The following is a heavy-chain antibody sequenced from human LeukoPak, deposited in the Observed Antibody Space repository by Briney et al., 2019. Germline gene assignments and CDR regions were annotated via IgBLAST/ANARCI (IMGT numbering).Heavy chain of an antibody. D-gene: IGHD3-22*01. CDR1: GFTFSSYS. V-gene: IGHV3-48*02. CDR2: ISSSSSTI. CDR3: ARVLIGWRANPYYFDY. J-gene: IGHJ4*02. Sequence: HPGGSLRLSCAASGFTFSSYSMNWVRQAPGKGLEWVSYISSSSSTIYYADTVKGRFTISRDNAKNSLYLQMKSLRDEDTAVYYCARVLIGWRANPYYFDYWGQGTLVTVSS.